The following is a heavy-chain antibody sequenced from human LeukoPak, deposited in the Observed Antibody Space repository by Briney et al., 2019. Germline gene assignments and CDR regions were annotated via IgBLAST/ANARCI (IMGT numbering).Heavy chain of an antibody. V-gene: IGHV4-4*07. CDR1: GGSIXSYY. Sequence: ETLXLXXTXSGGSIXSYYWSWIRQPAGKGLEWIGRIYTSGSTNYNPSLKSRVTMSVDTSKNQFSLKLSSVTAADTAVYYCARENPTPLTNYDFWSGYASNFDYWGQGTLVTVSS. CDR3: ARENPTPLTNYDFWSGYASNFDY. D-gene: IGHD3-3*01. CDR2: IYTSGST. J-gene: IGHJ4*02.